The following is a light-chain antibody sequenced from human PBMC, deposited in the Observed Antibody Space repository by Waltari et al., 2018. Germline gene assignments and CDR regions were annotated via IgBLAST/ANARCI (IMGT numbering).Light chain of an antibody. V-gene: IGLV1-44*01. J-gene: IGLJ3*02. CDR3: AAWDDNPRAWV. CDR1: SSNIGGNS. Sequence: QSVVTQPPSASGTPGQRVSISCSGSSSNIGGNSVNWYQHVPGAGPRLLLYSTNPRPSGVPDRFSGSKSGTSASLAISGLQSDDEADYYCAAWDDNPRAWVFGGGTKLTVL. CDR2: STN.